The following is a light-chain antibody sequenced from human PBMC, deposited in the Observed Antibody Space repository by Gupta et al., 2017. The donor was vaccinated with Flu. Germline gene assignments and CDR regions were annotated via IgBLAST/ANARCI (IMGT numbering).Light chain of an antibody. Sequence: PDSLAVSLGERATINCNSSQSVQNFLAWYQQKPRQPPKLLIYWASIRESGVPDRFTGSGSGTXFTLTIXSLQAADVAVYYCHQYYRTPYTFGXGTKLEI. CDR1: QSVQNF. J-gene: IGKJ2*01. V-gene: IGKV4-1*01. CDR3: HQYYRTPYT. CDR2: WAS.